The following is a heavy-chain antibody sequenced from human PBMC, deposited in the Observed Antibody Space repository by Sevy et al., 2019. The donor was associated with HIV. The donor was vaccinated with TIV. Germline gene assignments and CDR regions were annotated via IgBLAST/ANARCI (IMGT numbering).Heavy chain of an antibody. J-gene: IGHJ4*02. CDR1: GYTFTSYK. V-gene: IGHV1-18*01. D-gene: IGHD2-15*01. Sequence: ASVTVSCKTSGYTFTSYKITWVRQTPGQGLEWMGWVSAHNGDTNYAQRFRGRVTMTTDTSTSTAYMDLRSLRSDDTAVYYCVRAYCSGGRCYSGAYWGQGTLVTVSS. CDR3: VRAYCSGGRCYSGAY. CDR2: VSAHNGDT.